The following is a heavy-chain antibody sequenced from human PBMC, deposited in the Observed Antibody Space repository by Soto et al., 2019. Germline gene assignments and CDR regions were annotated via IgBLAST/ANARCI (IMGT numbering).Heavy chain of an antibody. CDR2: IYYTGST. Sequence: SETLSLTCTVSGGSINNHYWSWIRQPPGKGLEWIGYIYYTGSTNYNPSLKSRVTISVDTSKNQFSLKLSSVTAADTAVYYCARGWRYYYYMDVWGKGTTVTVSS. J-gene: IGHJ6*03. V-gene: IGHV4-59*11. CDR1: GGSINNHY. CDR3: ARGWRYYYYMDV.